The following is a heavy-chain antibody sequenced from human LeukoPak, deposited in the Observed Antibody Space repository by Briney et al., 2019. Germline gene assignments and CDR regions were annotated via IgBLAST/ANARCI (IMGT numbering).Heavy chain of an antibody. CDR1: GYTFTSYG. J-gene: IGHJ5*02. Sequence: ASVKVSCKASGYTFTSYGISWVRQAPGQGLEWMGWISAYNGNTNYAQKLQGRVTMTTDTSTSTAYMELRSLRSDDTAVYYCARVIIAAAGTGWFDPWAQGTLVTVSS. V-gene: IGHV1-18*01. CDR2: ISAYNGNT. CDR3: ARVIIAAAGTGWFDP. D-gene: IGHD6-13*01.